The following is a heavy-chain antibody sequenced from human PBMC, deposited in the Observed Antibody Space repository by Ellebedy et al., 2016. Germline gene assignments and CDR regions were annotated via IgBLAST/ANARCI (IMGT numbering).Heavy chain of an antibody. CDR2: IYYSGST. CDR3: ARLRITMIVVVPPDI. CDR1: GGSFSGYY. J-gene: IGHJ3*02. Sequence: SETLSLXXAVYGGSFSGYYWSWIRQPPGKGLEWIGYIYYSGSTNYNPSLKSRVTISVGTSKNQFSLKLSSVTAADTAVYYCARLRITMIVVVPPDIWGQGTMVTVSS. D-gene: IGHD3-22*01. V-gene: IGHV4-59*12.